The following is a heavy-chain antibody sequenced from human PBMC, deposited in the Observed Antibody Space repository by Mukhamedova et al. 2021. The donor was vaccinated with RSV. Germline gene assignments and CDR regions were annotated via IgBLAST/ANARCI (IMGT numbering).Heavy chain of an antibody. CDR3: AREGTKSGGSYYDY. Sequence: GWINPNSGGTNYAQKFRGRVTMTRDTSISTAYMELSRLRSDDTAVYYCAREGTKSGGSYYDYWGQGTLVTVSS. CDR2: INPNSGGT. D-gene: IGHD1-26*01. J-gene: IGHJ4*02. V-gene: IGHV1-2*02.